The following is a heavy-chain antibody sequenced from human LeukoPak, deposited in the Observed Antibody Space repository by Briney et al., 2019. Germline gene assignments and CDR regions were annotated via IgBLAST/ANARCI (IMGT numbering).Heavy chain of an antibody. Sequence: PSETLSLTCTVSGGSISSYYWSWIRQPPGKGLDWIGYISYSGSTNYNPSLRSRVTISVDTSKNQFSLKLSSVPAAVTAVYYCARGGNYGDYDGYFDYWGQGTLVTVSS. J-gene: IGHJ4*02. D-gene: IGHD4-17*01. CDR1: GGSISSYY. V-gene: IGHV4-59*08. CDR3: ARGGNYGDYDGYFDY. CDR2: ISYSGST.